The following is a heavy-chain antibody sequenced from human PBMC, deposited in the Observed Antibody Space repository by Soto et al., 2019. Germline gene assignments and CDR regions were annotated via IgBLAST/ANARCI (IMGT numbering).Heavy chain of an antibody. Sequence: GGPLRLSCAASGFTFSSYAMSWVRQAPGKGLEWVSLITGSGGDTYYADSVKARFTISSDNSRNTLYLQMNSLRAEDTAVYYCAKAAGSSWGTEHFQHWGQGTLVTVSS. J-gene: IGHJ1*01. CDR2: ITGSGGDT. V-gene: IGHV3-23*01. CDR3: AKAAGSSWGTEHFQH. D-gene: IGHD6-13*01. CDR1: GFTFSSYA.